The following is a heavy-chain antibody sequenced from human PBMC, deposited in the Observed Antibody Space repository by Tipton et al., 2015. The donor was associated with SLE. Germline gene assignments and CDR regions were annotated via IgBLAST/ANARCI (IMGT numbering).Heavy chain of an antibody. D-gene: IGHD2-8*02. J-gene: IGHJ6*02. V-gene: IGHV4-59*12. CDR2: IYYGGTT. CDR1: GGSISSYY. CDR3: AGVLGYCTGGVCYYYYGMDV. Sequence: TLSLTCTVSGGSISSYYWSWIRQPPGKGLEWIGYIYYGGTTTYNPFLKSRVTISVDPSKNQFSLKLSSVTAADTAVYYCAGVLGYCTGGVCYYYYGMDVWGQGTTVTVSS.